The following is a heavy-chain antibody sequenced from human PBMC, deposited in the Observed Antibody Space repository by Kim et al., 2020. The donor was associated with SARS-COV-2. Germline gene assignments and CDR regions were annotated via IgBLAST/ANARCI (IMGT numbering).Heavy chain of an antibody. V-gene: IGHV3-30*04. Sequence: GGSLRLSCAVSGFTFKTYPMHWVRQAPGKGLEWVAVISYDGSNKYYAESVRGRFTISRDNSKDTLFLQMNSLRTDDTAMYYCSRGWDYGHFDNWGQGTLVTVSS. J-gene: IGHJ4*02. D-gene: IGHD4-17*01. CDR1: GFTFKTYP. CDR2: ISYDGSNK. CDR3: SRGWDYGHFDN.